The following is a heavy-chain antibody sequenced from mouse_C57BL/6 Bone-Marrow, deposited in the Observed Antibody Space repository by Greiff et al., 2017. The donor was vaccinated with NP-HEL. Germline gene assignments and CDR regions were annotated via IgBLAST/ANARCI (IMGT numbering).Heavy chain of an antibody. CDR2: ILPGSGST. CDR3: ARGDGYSYWYFDV. D-gene: IGHD2-3*01. CDR1: GYTFTGYW. Sequence: VQLQQSGAELMKPGASVKLSCKATGYTFTGYWIEWVKQRPGHGLEWIGEILPGSGSTNYTEKFKGKATFTADTSSNTAYMQLSSLTTEDSAIYYCARGDGYSYWYFDVWGTGTTVTVSS. J-gene: IGHJ1*03. V-gene: IGHV1-9*01.